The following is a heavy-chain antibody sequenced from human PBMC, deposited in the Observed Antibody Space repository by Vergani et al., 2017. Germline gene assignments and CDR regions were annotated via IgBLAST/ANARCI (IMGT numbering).Heavy chain of an antibody. V-gene: IGHV3-21*01. CDR2: ISSSSSYI. D-gene: IGHD1-7*01. CDR1: GFTLNTYG. CDR3: ARDGNYLAVE. Sequence: VQILQSGGGVVQPGGSLRLSCTLSGFTLNTYGIHWVRQAPGKGLEWVSSISSSSSYIYYADSVKGRFTISRDNAKNSLYLQMNSLRAEDTAVYYCARDGNYLAVEWGQGTLVTVSS. J-gene: IGHJ4*02.